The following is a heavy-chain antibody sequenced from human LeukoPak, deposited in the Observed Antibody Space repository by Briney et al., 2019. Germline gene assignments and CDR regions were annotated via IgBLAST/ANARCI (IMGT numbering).Heavy chain of an antibody. V-gene: IGHV3-30*04. CDR2: ILYDGSNK. D-gene: IGHD5-12*01. Sequence: PGRSLRLSCAAFGFTFSSYAMHWVRQTPGKGLEWVAVILYDGSNKYYADSVKGRFTISRDNSKNTLYLQMNSLRAEDTAVYYCARDCGYDPTYYYYYYGMDVWGQGTTVTVSS. CDR3: ARDCGYDPTYYYYYYGMDV. J-gene: IGHJ6*02. CDR1: GFTFSSYA.